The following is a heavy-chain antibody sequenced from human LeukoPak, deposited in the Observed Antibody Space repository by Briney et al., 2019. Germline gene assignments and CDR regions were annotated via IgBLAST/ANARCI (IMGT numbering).Heavy chain of an antibody. CDR1: GYTFTSYD. Sequence: ASVKVSCKASGYTFTSYDINWVRQATGQELEWMGWMNPNSGNTGYAQKFQGRVTMTRNTSISTAYMELSSLRSEDTAVYYCAREASGIAAAGTPLGYWGQGTLVTVSS. CDR3: AREASGIAAAGTPLGY. D-gene: IGHD6-13*01. J-gene: IGHJ4*02. V-gene: IGHV1-8*01. CDR2: MNPNSGNT.